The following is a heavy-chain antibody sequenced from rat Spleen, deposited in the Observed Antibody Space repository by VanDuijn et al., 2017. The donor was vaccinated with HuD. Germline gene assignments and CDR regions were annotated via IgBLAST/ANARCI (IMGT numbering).Heavy chain of an antibody. V-gene: IGHV2-1*01. Sequence: QVQLKESGPGLVQPSQTLSLTCTVSGFSLTSNSVSWVRQPPGTGLEWMGAIWSGGSTDYNSVLKSRLSISRDTSKIQVFLKMNSLQTEDTAIYFCTSPFRWFAYWGQGTLVTVSS. CDR3: TSPFRWFAY. CDR2: IWSGGST. J-gene: IGHJ3*01. CDR1: GFSLTSNS.